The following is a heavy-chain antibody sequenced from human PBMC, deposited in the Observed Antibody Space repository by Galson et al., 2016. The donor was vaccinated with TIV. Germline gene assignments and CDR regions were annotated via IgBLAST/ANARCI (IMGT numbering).Heavy chain of an antibody. V-gene: IGHV4-59*01. D-gene: IGHD3-22*01. CDR3: PRDFTDGSGYYHTHWYFDL. CDR1: GGSISSYY. Sequence: ETLSLACTVSGGSISSYYWSWIRQPPGKGLEWIGYIYYSGSTNYNPSLKSRVTISVDTSQHPFSLKLSPVTAADTAVYYCPRDFTDGSGYYHTHWYFDLWGRGTLVTVSS. J-gene: IGHJ2*01. CDR2: IYYSGST.